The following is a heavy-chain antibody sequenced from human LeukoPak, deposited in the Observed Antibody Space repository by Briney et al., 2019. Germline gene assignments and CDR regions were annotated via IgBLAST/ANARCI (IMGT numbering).Heavy chain of an antibody. CDR1: GFTFSSYW. Sequence: GGSLRLSCAASGFTFSSYWMHWVRQAPGKGLVWVSRINSDGSSTRYADSVKGRFTISRDNAKNSLYLQMNSLRAEDTAVYYCARVGPVAGTVYWGQGTLVTVSS. CDR3: ARVGPVAGTVY. CDR2: INSDGSST. V-gene: IGHV3-74*01. J-gene: IGHJ4*02. D-gene: IGHD6-19*01.